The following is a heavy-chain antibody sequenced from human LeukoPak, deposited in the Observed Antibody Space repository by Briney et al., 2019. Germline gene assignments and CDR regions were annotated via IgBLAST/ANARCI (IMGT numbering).Heavy chain of an antibody. CDR3: AGVNYDFPDNWFDP. CDR2: IYTSGST. Sequence: PSETLSLTCTVSGGSISSYYWSWIRQPAGKGLEWIGRIYTSGSTNYNPSLKSRVTMSVDTSKNQFSLKLSSVTAADTAVYYCAGVNYDFPDNWFDPWGQGTLVTVSS. D-gene: IGHD3-3*01. V-gene: IGHV4-4*07. J-gene: IGHJ5*02. CDR1: GGSISSYY.